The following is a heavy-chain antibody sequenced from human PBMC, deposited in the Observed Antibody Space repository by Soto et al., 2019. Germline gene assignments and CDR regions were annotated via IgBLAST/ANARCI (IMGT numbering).Heavy chain of an antibody. D-gene: IGHD2-15*01. J-gene: IGHJ4*02. CDR1: GGSISSSNYF. CDR2: IFHSGSA. V-gene: IGHV4-39*02. Sequence: QLQLQESGPGLVMPSETLSLTCTVSGGSISSSNYFWAWIRQPPGKGLEWIGSIFHSGSAYYNPSLRSRVTIFVDMSKNQFSLRLSSVTAADTAVYYCARDGEGGYCSGGGCYSGLAYWGQGSLVTVSS. CDR3: ARDGEGGYCSGGGCYSGLAY.